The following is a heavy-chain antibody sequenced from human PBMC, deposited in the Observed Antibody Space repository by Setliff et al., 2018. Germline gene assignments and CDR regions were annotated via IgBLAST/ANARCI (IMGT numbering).Heavy chain of an antibody. D-gene: IGHD3-10*01. CDR2: IYSSGTT. V-gene: IGHV4-39*01. CDR1: GGSISTSSHH. Sequence: SETLSLTCTVSGGSISTSSHHWVWIRQSPGKGLEWIGTIYSSGTTYYNPSLKGRVTISLDTSKSQFSLNLGSVTAADTAVYYCTRRPRGRAAFDIWGQGTMVTVSS. J-gene: IGHJ3*02. CDR3: TRRPRGRAAFDI.